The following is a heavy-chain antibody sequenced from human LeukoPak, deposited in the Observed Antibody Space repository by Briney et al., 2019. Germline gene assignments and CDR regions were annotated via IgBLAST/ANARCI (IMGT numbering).Heavy chain of an antibody. CDR1: GYTFTSYD. V-gene: IGHV1-8*03. Sequence: ASVKVSCKASGYTFTSYDINWVRQATGQGLEWMGWMNPNSGNTGYAQKFQGRVTITRNTSISTAYMELSSLRSEDTAVYYCATVNSSPLQGFGPWGQGTLVTVSS. D-gene: IGHD6-13*01. CDR3: ATVNSSPLQGFGP. CDR2: MNPNSGNT. J-gene: IGHJ5*02.